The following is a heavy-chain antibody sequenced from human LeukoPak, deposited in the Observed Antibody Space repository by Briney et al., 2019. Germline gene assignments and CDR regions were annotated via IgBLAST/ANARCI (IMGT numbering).Heavy chain of an antibody. J-gene: IGHJ3*02. D-gene: IGHD5-18*01. CDR1: GFTFSSYW. V-gene: IGHV3-7*01. Sequence: GGSLRLSCAASGFTFSSYWMSWVRQAPGKGLEWVANIKQDGSEKYYVDSVKGRFTISRDNAKNSLYPQMNSLRAEDTAVYYCARDLSGIQLWLRDAFDIWGQGTMVTVSS. CDR3: ARDLSGIQLWLRDAFDI. CDR2: IKQDGSEK.